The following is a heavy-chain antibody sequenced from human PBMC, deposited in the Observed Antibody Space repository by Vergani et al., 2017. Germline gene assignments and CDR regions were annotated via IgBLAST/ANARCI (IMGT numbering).Heavy chain of an antibody. D-gene: IGHD3-16*01. J-gene: IGHJ6*02. Sequence: QVQLQESGPGLVKPSQTLSLICTVSGGSISSGGYYWGWIRQHPGKGLEWIGYIYYSGSTYYNPSLKRRVTISVDTSKNQCYLKLSAVTAADTAVYYCARGGDGSGMDVWGQGTTVTVSS. CDR1: GGSISSGGYY. V-gene: IGHV4-31*03. CDR2: IYYSGST. CDR3: ARGGDGSGMDV.